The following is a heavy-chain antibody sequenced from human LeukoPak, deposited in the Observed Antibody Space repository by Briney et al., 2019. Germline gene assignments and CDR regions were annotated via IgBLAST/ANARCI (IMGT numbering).Heavy chain of an antibody. CDR1: GFTFSTYW. CDR2: ISWNSGSI. V-gene: IGHV3-9*01. J-gene: IGHJ4*02. CDR3: AKDIATGNRLYYFDY. D-gene: IGHD1-14*01. Sequence: PGGSLRLSCAASGFTFSTYWMHWVRQAPGKGLEWVSGISWNSGSIGYADSVKGRFTISRDNAKNSLYLQVNSLRAEDTALYYCAKDIATGNRLYYFDYWGQGTLVTVSS.